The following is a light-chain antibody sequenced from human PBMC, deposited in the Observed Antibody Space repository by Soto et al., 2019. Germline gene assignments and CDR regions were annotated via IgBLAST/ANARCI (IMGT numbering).Light chain of an antibody. CDR1: SSDVGRYNY. V-gene: IGLV2-14*01. Sequence: QSALTQPDSVSGSPGQSITISCTGTSSDVGRYNYVSWYQQHPGKAPKLMIYEVTNRPSGVSNRFSGSKSGNTASLTITGLQADDEADYYCSTFGGTGVFGTGTKLTVL. J-gene: IGLJ1*01. CDR2: EVT. CDR3: STFGGTGV.